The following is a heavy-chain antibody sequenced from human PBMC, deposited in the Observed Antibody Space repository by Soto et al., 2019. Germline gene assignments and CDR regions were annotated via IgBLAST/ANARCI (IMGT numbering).Heavy chain of an antibody. CDR1: GYTVTSHY. V-gene: IGHV1-46*01. CDR2: INRNDGST. CDR3: AREGQAPYYYYGMDV. Sequence: ASVKVSCKASGYTVTSHYMHWVRQAPGQGLEWMGIINRNDGSTSYAQKFQGRVTMTTDTSTSTAHMELRSLRSDDTAVYYCAREGQAPYYYYGMDVWGQGTAVTVSS. J-gene: IGHJ6*02.